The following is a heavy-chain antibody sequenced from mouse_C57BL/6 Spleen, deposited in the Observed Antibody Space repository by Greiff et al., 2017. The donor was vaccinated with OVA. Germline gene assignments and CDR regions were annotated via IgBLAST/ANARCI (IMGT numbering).Heavy chain of an antibody. CDR1: GFTFSDYG. V-gene: IGHV5-17*01. CDR2: ISSGSSTI. D-gene: IGHD1-1*01. J-gene: IGHJ2*01. Sequence: EVMLVESGGGLVKPGGSLKLSCAASGFTFSDYGMHWVRRAPEKGLEWVAYISSGSSTIYYADTVKGRFTISRDNAKNTLFLQMTSLRSEDTAMYYCARDYYGSSPYFDYWGQGTTLTVSS. CDR3: ARDYYGSSPYFDY.